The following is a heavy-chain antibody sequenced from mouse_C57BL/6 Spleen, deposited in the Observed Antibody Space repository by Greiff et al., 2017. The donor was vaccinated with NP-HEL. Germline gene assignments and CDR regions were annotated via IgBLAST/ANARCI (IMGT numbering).Heavy chain of an antibody. CDR3: ASNYGSSFAY. CDR2: IYPSDSET. Sequence: QVHVKQPGAELVRPGSSVKLSCKASGYTFTSYWMDWVKQRPGQGLEWIGNIYPSDSETHYNQKFKDKATLTVDKSSSTAYMQLSSLTSEDSAVYYCASNYGSSFAYWGQGTLVTVSA. D-gene: IGHD1-1*01. CDR1: GYTFTSYW. J-gene: IGHJ3*01. V-gene: IGHV1-61*01.